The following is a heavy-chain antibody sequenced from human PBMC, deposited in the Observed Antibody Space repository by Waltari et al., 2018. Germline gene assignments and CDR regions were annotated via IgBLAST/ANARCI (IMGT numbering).Heavy chain of an antibody. V-gene: IGHV4-34*08. CDR2: INHSRDT. Sequence: VQLQEWGAGLVKPSETLSLNCTVKGGTFSGDFWTWIRQSQGKGLEWIGEINHSRDTKFNPSLKSRVSMSVDMLMNQVSLNLKSVTAAYTAVYYCTIRGYSYRVFDYWGQGVLVTVSS. CDR3: TIRGYSYRVFDY. J-gene: IGHJ4*02. D-gene: IGHD5-12*01. CDR1: GGTFSGDF.